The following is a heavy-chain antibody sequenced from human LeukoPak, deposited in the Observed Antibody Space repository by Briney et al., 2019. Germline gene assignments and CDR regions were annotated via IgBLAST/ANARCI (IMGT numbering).Heavy chain of an antibody. J-gene: IGHJ4*02. Sequence: GRSLRLSCAASGFTFSSYGMHWVRQAPGKGLEWVAVIWYDGSNKYYADSVKGRFTISRENSKNTLYLQMNSLRAEDTAVYYCARDWVATITWIDYWGQGTLVTVSS. CDR3: ARDWVATITWIDY. CDR2: IWYDGSNK. D-gene: IGHD5-12*01. V-gene: IGHV3-33*01. CDR1: GFTFSSYG.